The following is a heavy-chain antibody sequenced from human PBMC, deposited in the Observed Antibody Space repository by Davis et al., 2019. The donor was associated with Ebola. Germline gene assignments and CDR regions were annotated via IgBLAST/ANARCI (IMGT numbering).Heavy chain of an antibody. Sequence: SVPVSRKPSRYLFPSYGISCVRQAPGQGLEWLGLISPYNGNTNYAQKLQGRVTMTTDTSTSTAYMELRSLVSDDTAVYYCARGRGMVQGGYYYGMDVWGQGTTVTVSS. V-gene: IGHV1-18*01. CDR2: ISPYNGNT. CDR3: ARGRGMVQGGYYYGMDV. D-gene: IGHD3-10*01. CDR1: RYLFPSYG. J-gene: IGHJ6*02.